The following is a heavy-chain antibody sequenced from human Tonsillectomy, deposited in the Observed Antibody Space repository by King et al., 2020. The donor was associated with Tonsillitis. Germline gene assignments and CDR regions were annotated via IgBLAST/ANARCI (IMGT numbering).Heavy chain of an antibody. CDR2: IYPGDSDT. V-gene: IGHV5-51*01. D-gene: IGHD5-12*01. Sequence: QLVQSGAEVKKPGESLKISCKGSGYNFVDYWIGWVRQMPGKGLEWMGIIYPGDSDTRYSPSFQGQVTILADKSISTAYLQWSSLKAADTAMYYCVRHVSYSAYRRLDYWGQGPPVTVSS. J-gene: IGHJ4*02. CDR1: GYNFVDYW. CDR3: VRHVSYSAYRRLDY.